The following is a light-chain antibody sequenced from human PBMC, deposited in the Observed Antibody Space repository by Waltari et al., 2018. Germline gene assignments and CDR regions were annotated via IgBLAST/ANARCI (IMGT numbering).Light chain of an antibody. Sequence: EVVLTQSPATLSLSPGEGATRSCRASQSVSAYLAWYQQKPGQAPRLLIYGSSTRATGVPDRFSGRGSGTDFSLTISSVEPEDFAVYYCQHTTDWPPAFTFGPGTRVDLK. CDR2: GSS. J-gene: IGKJ3*01. CDR1: QSVSAY. V-gene: IGKV3-11*01. CDR3: QHTTDWPPAFT.